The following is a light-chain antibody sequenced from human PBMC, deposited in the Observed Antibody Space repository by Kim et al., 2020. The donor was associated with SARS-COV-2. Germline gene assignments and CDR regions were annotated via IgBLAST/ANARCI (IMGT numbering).Light chain of an antibody. V-gene: IGKV3-20*01. CDR3: QQYGDSVRT. CDR2: VAS. CDR1: QRISSNY. J-gene: IGKJ1*01. Sequence: EIVLTQSPGTLSLSPGERATLSCRASQRISSNYLAWYQQKPGQAPRLLIYVASSRAPGIPDRFSGSGSGTDFTLTISRLEPEDFAVYYCQQYGDSVRTFGQGTKVE.